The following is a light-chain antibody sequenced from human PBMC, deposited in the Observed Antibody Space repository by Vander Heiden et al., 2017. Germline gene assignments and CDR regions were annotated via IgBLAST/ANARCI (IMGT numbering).Light chain of an antibody. Sequence: QSALTQPRSVSGSPGQSVTISCTGTSSDVGGYNYVSWYQQHPGKAPKLMIYDVSKRPSGVPDRFSSSKSGNTASLTISGLQAEDEADYYCCSYAGSYTLRVFGGGTKLTVL. J-gene: IGLJ2*01. CDR1: SSDVGGYNY. CDR2: DVS. V-gene: IGLV2-11*01. CDR3: CSYAGSYTLRV.